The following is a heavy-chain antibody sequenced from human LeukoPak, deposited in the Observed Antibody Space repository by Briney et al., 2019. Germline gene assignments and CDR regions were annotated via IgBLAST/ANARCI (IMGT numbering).Heavy chain of an antibody. V-gene: IGHV1-8*01. J-gene: IGHJ4*02. CDR2: MNPNSGNT. D-gene: IGHD6-13*01. CDR3: ATQMMSAAGAFDY. Sequence: ASVKVSCKASGYTFTSYDINWVRQATGQGLEWMGWMNPNSGNTGYAQKFQGRVTMTRNTSISTAYMELSSLRSEDTAVYYCATQMMSAAGAFDYWGQGTLVTVSS. CDR1: GYTFTSYD.